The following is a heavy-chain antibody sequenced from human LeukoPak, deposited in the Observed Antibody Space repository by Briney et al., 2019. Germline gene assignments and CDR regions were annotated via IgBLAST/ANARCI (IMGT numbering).Heavy chain of an antibody. D-gene: IGHD2-2*01. CDR2: IKEDGSGR. CDR1: GFTFSSYW. Sequence: GGSLRLSCAASGFTFSSYWMSWVRQAPGKGLEWVANIKEDGSGRYYVDSVKGRFTISRDNAKNSVYLQMNSLRGEDTAVYYCARGMSTSYWGQGTLVTVSS. V-gene: IGHV3-7*04. CDR3: ARGMSTSY. J-gene: IGHJ4*02.